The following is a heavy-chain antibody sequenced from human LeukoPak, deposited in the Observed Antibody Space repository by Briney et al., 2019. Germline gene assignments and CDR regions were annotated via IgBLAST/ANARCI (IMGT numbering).Heavy chain of an antibody. V-gene: IGHV1-2*02. J-gene: IGHJ4*02. CDR1: GYTFTDYY. CDR2: INPKTGVT. Sequence: ASVKVSCKASGYTFTDYYLHWVRQAPGHGLEWMGWINPKTGVTKYAQNFQGRVTMTRDTSISTAYMEVGRLRSDDTAVFYCARDLAMYSPDLDYWGQGTLVTVSS. CDR3: ARDLAMYSPDLDY. D-gene: IGHD1-26*01.